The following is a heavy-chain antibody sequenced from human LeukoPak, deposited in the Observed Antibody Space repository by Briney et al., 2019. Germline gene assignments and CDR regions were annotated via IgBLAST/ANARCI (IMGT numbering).Heavy chain of an antibody. J-gene: IGHJ6*02. Sequence: SVKVSCKASGGTFSSYAISWVRQAPGQGLEWMGRIIPIFGIANYAQKFQGRVTTTADKSTSTAYMELSSLRSEDTAVYYCARGGVVPAAIYEDVWGQGTTVTVSS. CDR1: GGTFSSYA. V-gene: IGHV1-69*04. CDR2: IIPIFGIA. D-gene: IGHD2-2*01. CDR3: ARGGVVPAAIYEDV.